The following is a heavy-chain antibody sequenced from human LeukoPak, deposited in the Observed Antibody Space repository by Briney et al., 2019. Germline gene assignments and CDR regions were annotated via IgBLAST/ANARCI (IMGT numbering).Heavy chain of an antibody. CDR2: ISSSGSTT. V-gene: IGHV3-48*03. CDR3: AKSLAAAGNY. J-gene: IGHJ4*02. Sequence: GGSLRLSCAASGFTFSSYEMNWVRQAPGKGLEWVSYISSSGSTTYYAASVKGRFTISRENSKNTLYLQMNSLRAEDTAVYYCAKSLAAAGNYWGQGTLVTVSS. D-gene: IGHD6-13*01. CDR1: GFTFSSYE.